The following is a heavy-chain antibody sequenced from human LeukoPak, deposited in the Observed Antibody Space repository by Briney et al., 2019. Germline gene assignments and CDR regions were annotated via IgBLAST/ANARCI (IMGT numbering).Heavy chain of an antibody. Sequence: PGRSLRLSCAASGFTFSSYGMHWVRQAPGKGLEWVAFIRYDGSNKYYADSVKGRFTISRDNSKNTLYLQMNSLRAEDTAVYYCANQVTTMIVVSGNQWGQGTLVTVSS. J-gene: IGHJ4*02. CDR1: GFTFSSYG. CDR2: IRYDGSNK. CDR3: ANQVTTMIVVSGNQ. D-gene: IGHD3-22*01. V-gene: IGHV3-30*02.